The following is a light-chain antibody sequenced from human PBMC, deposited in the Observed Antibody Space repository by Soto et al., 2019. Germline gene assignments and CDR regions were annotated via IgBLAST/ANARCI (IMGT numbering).Light chain of an antibody. CDR3: QQLNNYQLT. Sequence: DIQLTQSPSVLSASLGDRVTITCRASQGIGSYLAWYQQKPGKAPRLLIYAASTLQSGVPSRFSGNGSDTEFTLTISSLQPEDFATYYCQQLNNYQLTFGGGTKVDIK. CDR2: AAS. J-gene: IGKJ4*01. CDR1: QGIGSY. V-gene: IGKV1-9*01.